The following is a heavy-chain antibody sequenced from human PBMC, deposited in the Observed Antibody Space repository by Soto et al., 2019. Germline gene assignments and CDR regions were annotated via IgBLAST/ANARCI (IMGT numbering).Heavy chain of an antibody. Sequence: GGSLRLSCTASGFSFNTYVMDWVRQAPGKGLEWVARILYDGGKEYYADPVKGRFTISRDNSKNTLYLQMDRLRVEDTAVYFCAKGLALMADHWGQGTPVTVSS. J-gene: IGHJ4*02. V-gene: IGHV3-30*18. CDR3: AKGLALMADH. CDR1: GFSFNTYV. D-gene: IGHD2-21*01. CDR2: ILYDGGKE.